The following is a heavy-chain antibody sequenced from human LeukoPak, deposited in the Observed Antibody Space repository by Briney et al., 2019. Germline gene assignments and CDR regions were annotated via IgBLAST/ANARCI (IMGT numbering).Heavy chain of an antibody. CDR3: ARAHDYGDALGY. J-gene: IGHJ4*02. Sequence: SVKVSCKASGGTFSSYAISWVRQAPGQGLEWMGGIIPIFGTANYAQKFQGRVTITADESTSTAYMELSSLRSEDTAVYYCARAHDYGDALGYWGQGTLVTVSS. D-gene: IGHD4-17*01. CDR2: IIPIFGTA. CDR1: GGTFSSYA. V-gene: IGHV1-69*01.